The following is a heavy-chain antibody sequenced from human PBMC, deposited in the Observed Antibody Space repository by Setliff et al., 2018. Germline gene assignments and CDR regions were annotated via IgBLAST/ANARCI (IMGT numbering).Heavy chain of an antibody. D-gene: IGHD3-22*01. CDR1: GGSIGSTTYY. CDR3: ARDFELLDNYDVRGVFFDY. J-gene: IGHJ4*01. CDR2: ISYSGST. Sequence: SETLSLTCTVSGGSIGSTTYYWGWIRQPPGKGLEWIGSISYSGSTYYNPSLESRVTISVDTSKNQFSLRLRSVTAADTAVYFCARDFELLDNYDVRGVFFDYWGPGTPVTVSS. V-gene: IGHV4-39*07.